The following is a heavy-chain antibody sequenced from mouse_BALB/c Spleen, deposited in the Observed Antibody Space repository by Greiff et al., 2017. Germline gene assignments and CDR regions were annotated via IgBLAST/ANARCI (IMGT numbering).Heavy chain of an antibody. V-gene: IGHV5-17*02. J-gene: IGHJ3*01. D-gene: IGHD2-2*01. CDR1: GFTFSSFG. CDR3: ARPYGYDVAWFAY. Sequence: EVHLVESGGGLVQPGGSRKLSCAASGFTFSSFGMHWVRQAPEKGLEWVAYISSGSSTIYYADTVKGRFTISRDNPKNTLFLQMTSLRSEDTAMYYCARPYGYDVAWFAYWGQGTLVTVSA. CDR2: ISSGSSTI.